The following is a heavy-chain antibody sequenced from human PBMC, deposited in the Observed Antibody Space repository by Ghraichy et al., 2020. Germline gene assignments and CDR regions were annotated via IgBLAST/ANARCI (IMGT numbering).Heavy chain of an antibody. CDR3: ARLGGSGTNPPYDK. CDR2: IHHSGTT. D-gene: IGHD3-10*01. CDR1: GGSINSDY. V-gene: IGHV4-59*01. Sequence: SETLSLTCTVSGGSINSDYWSWIRQPPGEGLEQIGYIHHSGTTIYNPSLQSRVTISVDTSKNQFSLNLRSVTAADTAVYYCARLGGSGTNPPYDKWGQGILVTVSS. J-gene: IGHJ4*02.